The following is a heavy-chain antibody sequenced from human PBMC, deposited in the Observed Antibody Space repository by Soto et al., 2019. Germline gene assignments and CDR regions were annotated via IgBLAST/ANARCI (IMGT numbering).Heavy chain of an antibody. D-gene: IGHD3-10*01. CDR2: ISAYNGNT. V-gene: IGHV1-18*01. J-gene: IGHJ4*02. CDR3: ARGSHYVSGSSYSY. CDR1: GYTFTSYC. Sequence: AAMKVSCKAAGYTFTSYCIICVIQNNGQGLEWMGWISAYNGNTNYAQKLQGRVTMTTDTSTSTAYMELRSLRSDDTAVYYCARGSHYVSGSSYSYWCKGLLVSV.